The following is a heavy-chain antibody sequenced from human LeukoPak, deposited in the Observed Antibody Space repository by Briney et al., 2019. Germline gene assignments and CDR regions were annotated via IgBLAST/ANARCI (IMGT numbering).Heavy chain of an antibody. V-gene: IGHV3-30*18. CDR2: ISYDGSNK. Sequence: GGSLRLSCAVSGFTLSNYGMHWVRQTPGKGLEWVAVISYDGSNKYYADSVKGRFTISRDNSKNTLYLQMNSLRAEDTAVYYCAKYALGYCSSTSCYSIDYWGQGTLVTVSS. CDR1: GFTLSNYG. CDR3: AKYALGYCSSTSCYSIDY. J-gene: IGHJ4*02. D-gene: IGHD2-2*01.